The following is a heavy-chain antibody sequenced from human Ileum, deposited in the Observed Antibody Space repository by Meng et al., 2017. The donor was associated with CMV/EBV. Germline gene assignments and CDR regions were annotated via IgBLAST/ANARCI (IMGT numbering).Heavy chain of an antibody. Sequence: VQLQESGPALVKPSPTLSLTCTVSGGSISSGDYYWTWIRQPPGKGLEWIGYIYYSGTTYYNPSLKSRVSISVDTSRNQFSLQLSSVTAADTAVYYCARRSSGLFDYWGQGILVTVSS. V-gene: IGHV4-30-4*08. CDR3: ARRSSGLFDY. CDR2: IYYSGTT. CDR1: GGSISSGDYY. J-gene: IGHJ4*02. D-gene: IGHD6-13*01.